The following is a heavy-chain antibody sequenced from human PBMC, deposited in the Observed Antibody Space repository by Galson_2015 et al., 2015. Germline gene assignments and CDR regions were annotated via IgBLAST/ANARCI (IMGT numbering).Heavy chain of an antibody. CDR3: ARDGGSSGWLFDS. Sequence: SLRLSCAASGFTVSDYYMSWIRQAPGKGLEWFSYISSSGSTTYYADSVRGRFTIFRDNAKNSLDLQMNSLRAEDTAVYYCARDGGSSGWLFDSLGQGTLVTVSS. D-gene: IGHD6-19*01. V-gene: IGHV3-11*01. CDR1: GFTVSDYY. J-gene: IGHJ4*02. CDR2: ISSSGSTT.